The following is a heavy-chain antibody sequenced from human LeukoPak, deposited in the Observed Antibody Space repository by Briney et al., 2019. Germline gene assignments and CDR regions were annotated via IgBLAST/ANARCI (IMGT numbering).Heavy chain of an antibody. J-gene: IGHJ4*02. CDR2: INWNGGST. D-gene: IGHD5-24*01. V-gene: IGHV3-20*01. CDR1: GFTFDDYG. Sequence: PGGSLRLSCAASGFTFDDYGMSWVRQAPGKGVEWVSGINWNGGSTGYADSVKGRFTISRDNAKNSLYLQMNSLRAEDTALYHCARDGRDGYNFYYFDYWGQGTLVTVSS. CDR3: ARDGRDGYNFYYFDY.